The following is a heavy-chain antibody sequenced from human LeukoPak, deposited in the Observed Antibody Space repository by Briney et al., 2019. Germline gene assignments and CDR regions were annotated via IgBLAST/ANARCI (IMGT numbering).Heavy chain of an antibody. J-gene: IGHJ4*02. V-gene: IGHV3-20*04. Sequence: GGSLRLSCAASGFTFDDYGMSWVRQAPGKGLEWVSGINWSGRDTNYADSVKGRFTISRDSAKKSLHLQMNSLRAEDTALYYCVKYFVGQMAPFDYWGQGTLVTVSS. CDR1: GFTFDDYG. CDR2: INWSGRDT. CDR3: VKYFVGQMAPFDY. D-gene: IGHD2/OR15-2a*01.